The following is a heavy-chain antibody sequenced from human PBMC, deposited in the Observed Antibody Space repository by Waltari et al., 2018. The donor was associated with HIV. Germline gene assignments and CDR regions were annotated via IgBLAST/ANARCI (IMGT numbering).Heavy chain of an antibody. CDR2: IYYRGST. Sequence: QVQLQESGPGLVKPSQTLSLTCTVSGGSISSGGYYWSWIRQHPGKGLEWIGYIYYRGSTSYHPSLKFRFTISVATSKNQFSLKLGSVTAADTAVYYCARDCCCSSTSCYGCSDYYYYGMDVWGQGTTVTVSS. J-gene: IGHJ6*02. D-gene: IGHD2-2*01. CDR1: GGSISSGGYY. CDR3: ARDCCCSSTSCYGCSDYYYYGMDV. V-gene: IGHV4-31*03.